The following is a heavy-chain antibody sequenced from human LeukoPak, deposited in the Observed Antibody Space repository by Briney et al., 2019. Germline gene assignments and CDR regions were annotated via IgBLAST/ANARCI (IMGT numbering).Heavy chain of an antibody. CDR3: ARVPAKQWLVREYFQH. D-gene: IGHD6-19*01. V-gene: IGHV1-18*04. J-gene: IGHJ1*01. Sequence: ASVKVSCKASGYTFTGYYMHWVRQAPGQGLEWMGWINPHTVDTNYAQKLQGRVTMTTDTSTSTAYMELRSLRSDDTAVYYCARVPAKQWLVREYFQHWGQGTLVTVSS. CDR1: GYTFTGYY. CDR2: INPHTVDT.